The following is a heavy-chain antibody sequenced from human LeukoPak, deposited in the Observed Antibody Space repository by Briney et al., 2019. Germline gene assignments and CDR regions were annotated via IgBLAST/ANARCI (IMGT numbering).Heavy chain of an antibody. D-gene: IGHD1-7*01. CDR3: ARDLTGTTNREFDY. CDR2: ISSSGSTI. Sequence: AGGSLRLSCAASGFTFSSYEMNWVRQAPGKGLEWVSYISSSGSTIYYADSVKGRFTISRDNAKNSLYLQMNSLRAEDTAVYYCARDLTGTTNREFDYWGQGTLVTVSS. J-gene: IGHJ4*02. CDR1: GFTFSSYE. V-gene: IGHV3-48*03.